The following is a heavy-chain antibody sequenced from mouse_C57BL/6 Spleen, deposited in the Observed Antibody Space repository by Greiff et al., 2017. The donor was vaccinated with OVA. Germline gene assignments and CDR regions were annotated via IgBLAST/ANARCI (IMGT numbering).Heavy chain of an antibody. J-gene: IGHJ4*01. CDR1: GYTFTSYG. D-gene: IGHD1-1*01. CDR3: ARGEDYYGSYYYAMDY. Sequence: VQVVESGAELARPGASVKLSCKASGYTFTSYGISWVKQRTGQGLEWIGEIYPRSGNTYYNEKFKGKATLTADKSSSTAYMELRSLTSEDSAVYFCARGEDYYGSYYYAMDYWGQGTSVTVSS. CDR2: IYPRSGNT. V-gene: IGHV1-81*01.